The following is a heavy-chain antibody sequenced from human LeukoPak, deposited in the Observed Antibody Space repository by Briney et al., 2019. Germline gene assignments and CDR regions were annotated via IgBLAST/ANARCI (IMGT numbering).Heavy chain of an antibody. J-gene: IGHJ4*02. V-gene: IGHV4-59*01. D-gene: IGHD3-10*01. CDR1: GGSISSYY. Sequence: SETLSLTCTVSGGSISSYYWSWIRQPPGKGLEWIGYIYYSGSTNYNPSLKSRVTISVDTSKNQFSLKVRSVTAADTAVYYCAREGFLGSGSYPDYWGQGTLVTVSP. CDR3: AREGFLGSGSYPDY. CDR2: IYYSGST.